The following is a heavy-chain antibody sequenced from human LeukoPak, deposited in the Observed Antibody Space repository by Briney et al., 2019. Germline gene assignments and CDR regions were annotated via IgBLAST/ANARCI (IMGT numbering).Heavy chain of an antibody. D-gene: IGHD2-15*01. CDR3: ARGRYCSGGSCYSRWFDP. CDR2: IYHSGST. Sequence: SGTLSLTCAVSGGSISSSNWWSWVRQPPGKGLEWIGEIYHSGSTNYNPSLKSRVTISVDTSKNQFSLELSSVTAADTAVYYCARGRYCSGGSCYSRWFDPWGQGTLVTVSS. V-gene: IGHV4-4*02. CDR1: GGSISSSNW. J-gene: IGHJ5*02.